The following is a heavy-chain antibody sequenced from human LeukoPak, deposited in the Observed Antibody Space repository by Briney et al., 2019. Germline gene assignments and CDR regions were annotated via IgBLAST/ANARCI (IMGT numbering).Heavy chain of an antibody. V-gene: IGHV1-69*06. J-gene: IGHJ6*04. Sequence: SVKVSCKASGGTFSSYAISWVRQAPGQGLEWMGGIIPIFGTANYALKFQGRVTITADKSTSTAYMELSSLRSEDTAVYYCARERVLQQPPYYYYGMDVWGKGTTVTVSS. D-gene: IGHD6-13*01. CDR2: IIPIFGTA. CDR1: GGTFSSYA. CDR3: ARERVLQQPPYYYYGMDV.